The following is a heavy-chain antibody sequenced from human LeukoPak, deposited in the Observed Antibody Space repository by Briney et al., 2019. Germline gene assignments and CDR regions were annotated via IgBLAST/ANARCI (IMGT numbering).Heavy chain of an antibody. D-gene: IGHD3-22*01. Sequence: PGGSLRLSCAASGFTFSSYWMSWVRQAPGKGLEWVANIKQDGSEKYYVDSVKGRFTISRDNAKNSLYLQMNSLRAEDTAVYYCARGGEVYYYDSSGFVFDYWGQGTLVTVSS. CDR3: ARGGEVYYYDSSGFVFDY. J-gene: IGHJ4*02. CDR2: IKQDGSEK. V-gene: IGHV3-7*01. CDR1: GFTFSSYW.